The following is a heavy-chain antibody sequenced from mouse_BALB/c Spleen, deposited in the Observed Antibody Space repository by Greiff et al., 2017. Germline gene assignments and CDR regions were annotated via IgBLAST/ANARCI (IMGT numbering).Heavy chain of an antibody. Sequence: EVMLVESGPGLVKPSQSLSLTCTVTGYSITSDYAWNWIRQFPGNKLEWMGYISYSGSTSYNPSLKSRISITRDTSKNQFFLQLNSVTTEDTATYYCAMGYGSSPYYFDYWGQGTTLTVSS. CDR1: GYSITSDYA. J-gene: IGHJ2*01. V-gene: IGHV3-2*02. CDR3: AMGYGSSPYYFDY. CDR2: ISYSGST. D-gene: IGHD1-1*01.